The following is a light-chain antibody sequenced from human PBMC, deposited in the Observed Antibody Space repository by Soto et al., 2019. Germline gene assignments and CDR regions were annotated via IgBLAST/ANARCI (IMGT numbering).Light chain of an antibody. CDR1: STDVGNYNY. CDR3: SSYAGSNNWV. Sequence: QSALTQPHSASGSPGQSLTISCTGTSTDVGNYNYVSWYQQHPGKAPKLMISDVNRRPSGVPDRFSGSKSGNTASLTVSGLQAEDEADYYCSSYAGSNNWVFGGGTKVTVL. CDR2: DVN. V-gene: IGLV2-8*01. J-gene: IGLJ3*02.